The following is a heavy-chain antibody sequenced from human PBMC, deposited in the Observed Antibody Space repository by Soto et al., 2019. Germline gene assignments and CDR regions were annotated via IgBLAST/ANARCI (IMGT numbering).Heavy chain of an antibody. D-gene: IGHD5-18*01. CDR3: AREPLGYSYGYWYFDL. J-gene: IGHJ2*01. V-gene: IGHV1-69*04. Sequence: ASVKVSCKASGGTFSSYAISWVRQAPGQGLEWMGRIIPILGIANYAQKFQGRVTITADKSTSTAYMELSSLRSEDTAVYYCAREPLGYSYGYWYFDLWGRGTLVTVSS. CDR2: IIPILGIA. CDR1: GGTFSSYA.